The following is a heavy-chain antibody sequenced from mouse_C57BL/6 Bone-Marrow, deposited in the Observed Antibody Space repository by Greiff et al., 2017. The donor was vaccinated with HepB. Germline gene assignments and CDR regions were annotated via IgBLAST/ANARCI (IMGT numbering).Heavy chain of an antibody. CDR1: GYSITSGYY. J-gene: IGHJ2*01. Sequence: EVKLQESGPGLVKPSQSLSLTCSVTGYSITSGYYWNWIRQFPGNKLEWMGYISYDGSNNYNPSLKNRISITRDTSKNQFFLKLNSVTTEDTATYYCANNEGGYWGQGTTLTVSS. V-gene: IGHV3-6*01. CDR3: ANNEGGY. CDR2: ISYDGSN. D-gene: IGHD1-1*02.